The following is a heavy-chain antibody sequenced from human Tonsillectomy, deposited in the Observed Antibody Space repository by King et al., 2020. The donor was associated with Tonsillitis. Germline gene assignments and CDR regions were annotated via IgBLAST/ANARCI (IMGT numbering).Heavy chain of an antibody. Sequence: QLQESGPGLVKPSQPLSLTCTVSGGSISSGDYYWSWIRQPPGKGLEGIGYIYYSGSTYYNPSLKRRVTISVDTSKKQFSLKLSSVTAADPAVYYCARVFSTVTLLFDYWGQGTLVTVSS. CDR2: IYYSGST. J-gene: IGHJ4*02. CDR1: GGSISSGDYY. V-gene: IGHV4-30-4*01. D-gene: IGHD4-17*01. CDR3: ARVFSTVTLLFDY.